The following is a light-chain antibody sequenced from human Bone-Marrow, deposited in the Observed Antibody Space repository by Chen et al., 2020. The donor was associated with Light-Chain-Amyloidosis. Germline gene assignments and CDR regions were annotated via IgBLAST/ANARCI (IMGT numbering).Light chain of an antibody. V-gene: IGLV2-14*01. Sequence: QSALTQPASVSGSTGQSITISCTGSSSDIGGYNYVSWHQQHPGKVPKLMIYEVSDRPSGVSNRFSGSKSGNTASLTISGLQAEDEATYYCSSFTVSATLLFGGGTTVTVL. CDR2: EVS. CDR3: SSFTVSATLL. J-gene: IGLJ2*01. CDR1: SSDIGGYNY.